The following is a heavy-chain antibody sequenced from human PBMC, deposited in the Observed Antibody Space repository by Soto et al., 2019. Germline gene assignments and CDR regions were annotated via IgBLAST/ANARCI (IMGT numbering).Heavy chain of an antibody. J-gene: IGHJ4*02. CDR1: GGSISSGGYS. V-gene: IGHV4-30-2*02. Sequence: SETLSLTCAVSGGSISSGGYSWSWIRQPPGKGLEWIGYIYHSGSTNYNPSLKSRVTISVDTSKNQFSLKLSSVTAADTAVYYCARATYYYDSSGYSLFDYWGQGTLVTVSS. CDR3: ARATYYYDSSGYSLFDY. CDR2: IYHSGST. D-gene: IGHD3-22*01.